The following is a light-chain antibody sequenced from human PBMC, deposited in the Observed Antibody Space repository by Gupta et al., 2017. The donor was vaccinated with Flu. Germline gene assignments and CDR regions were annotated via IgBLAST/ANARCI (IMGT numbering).Light chain of an antibody. J-gene: IGLJ2*01. CDR1: SSDVGGYNL. CDR2: EGT. CDR3: CYYAGAGGTKGTVV. Sequence: QSALTQPASVSGSPGQSITISCTGSSSDVGGYNLVSWYQHHPGKAPKLNIYEGTKRHSGGSRRFSISKSGNTASRTISGLQADDEEDWSCCYYAGAGGTKGTVVFGGGTKLTVL. V-gene: IGLV2-23*01.